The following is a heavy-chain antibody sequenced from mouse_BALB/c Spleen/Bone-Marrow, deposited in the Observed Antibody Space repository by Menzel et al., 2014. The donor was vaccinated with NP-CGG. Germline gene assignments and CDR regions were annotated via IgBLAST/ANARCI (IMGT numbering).Heavy chain of an antibody. CDR1: GYTFTSYW. V-gene: IGHV1-7*01. Sequence: QVQLQQPGAELAKPGASVKMSCKASGYTFTSYWMHWVKQRPGQGLEWIGYINPSTGYTEYNQKFKDKATLTAVKSSTTAYMQVRSLTSEDSAVYYCARDDYDAIAYWGQGTLVTVSA. CDR2: INPSTGYT. D-gene: IGHD2-4*01. J-gene: IGHJ3*01. CDR3: ARDDYDAIAY.